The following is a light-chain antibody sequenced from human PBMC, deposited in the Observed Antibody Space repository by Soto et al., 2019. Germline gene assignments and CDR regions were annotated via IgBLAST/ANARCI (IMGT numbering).Light chain of an antibody. V-gene: IGKV3-20*01. Sequence: GTLSLSTGERATLSCRASQSVSNNYLAWYQQKPGRAPWLLISGASSRATGIPERFSGSGSGTDFTLTISRLEPEDFAVYYCPDSGFPPLTFCGVANVDIK. CDR1: QSVSNNY. J-gene: IGKJ4*01. CDR2: GAS. CDR3: PDSGFPPLT.